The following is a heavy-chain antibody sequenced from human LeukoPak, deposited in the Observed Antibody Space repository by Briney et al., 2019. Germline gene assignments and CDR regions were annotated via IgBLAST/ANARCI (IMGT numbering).Heavy chain of an antibody. J-gene: IGHJ5*02. CDR1: GGSISSSSYY. Sequence: SETLSVTCTVSGGSISSSSYYWGWIRQPPGKGLEWIGSIYYSGSTYYNPSLKSRVTISVDTSKNQFSLKLSSVTAADTAVYYCAKHDSSGYYYNWGPYNWFDPWGQGTLVTVSS. V-gene: IGHV4-39*07. D-gene: IGHD3-22*01. CDR2: IYYSGST. CDR3: AKHDSSGYYYNWGPYNWFDP.